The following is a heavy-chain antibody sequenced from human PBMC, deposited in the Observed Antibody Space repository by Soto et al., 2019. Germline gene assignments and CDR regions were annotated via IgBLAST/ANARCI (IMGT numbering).Heavy chain of an antibody. V-gene: IGHV4-61*01. J-gene: IGHJ6*02. CDR3: ARDRRYFDWPDETYYYYGMDV. CDR2: IYYSGST. D-gene: IGHD3-9*01. Sequence: SETLSLTCTVSGGSVSSGSYYWSWIRQPPGKGLEWIVYIYYSGSTNYNPSLKSRVTISVDTSKNQFSLKLSSVTAADTAVYYCARDRRYFDWPDETYYYYGMDVWGQGTTVTVSS. CDR1: GGSVSSGSYY.